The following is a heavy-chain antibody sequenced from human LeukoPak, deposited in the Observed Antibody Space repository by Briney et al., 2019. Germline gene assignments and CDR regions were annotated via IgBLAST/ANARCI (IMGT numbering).Heavy chain of an antibody. CDR1: GGSISSGSYY. CDR3: ARVVAAAGYNWFDP. D-gene: IGHD6-13*01. J-gene: IGHJ5*02. V-gene: IGHV4-61*02. CDR2: TYTSGST. Sequence: SETLSLTCTVSGGSISSGSYYWSWIRQPAGKGLEWIGRTYTSGSTNYNPSLKSRVTISVDTSKNQFSLKLSSVTAADTAVYYCARVVAAAGYNWFDPWGQGTLVTVSS.